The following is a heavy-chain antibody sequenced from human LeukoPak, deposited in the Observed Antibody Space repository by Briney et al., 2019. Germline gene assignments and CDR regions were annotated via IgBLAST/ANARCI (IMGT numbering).Heavy chain of an antibody. CDR2: IYYSGST. CDR1: GGSISSYY. Sequence: PSETLSLTCTVSGGSISSYYWSWIRQPPGKGPEWIGYIYYSGSTNYNPSLKSRVTISVDTSKNQFSLKLSSVTAADTAVYYCARVDYYFDYWGQGTLVTVSS. J-gene: IGHJ4*02. CDR3: ARVDYYFDY. V-gene: IGHV4-59*01. D-gene: IGHD2-2*03.